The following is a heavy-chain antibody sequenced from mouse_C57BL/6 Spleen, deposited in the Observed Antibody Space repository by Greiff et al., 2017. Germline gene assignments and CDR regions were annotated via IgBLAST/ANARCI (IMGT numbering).Heavy chain of an antibody. CDR1: GFTFSSYA. CDR2: ISSGGDYI. CDR3: TRVYGNYGDFDY. J-gene: IGHJ2*01. V-gene: IGHV5-9-1*02. Sequence: EVKVVESGEGLVKPGGSLKLSCAASGFTFSSYAMSWVRQTPENRLEWVAYISSGGDYIYYADTVKGRFTISRDNARNTLYLQMSSLKSEDTAMYYCTRVYGNYGDFDYWGQGTTLTVSS. D-gene: IGHD2-1*01.